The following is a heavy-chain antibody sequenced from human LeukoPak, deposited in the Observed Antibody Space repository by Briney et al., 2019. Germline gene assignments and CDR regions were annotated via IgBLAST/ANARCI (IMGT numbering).Heavy chain of an antibody. CDR3: ARGASPKDAVFFDY. D-gene: IGHD3-16*01. V-gene: IGHV4-61*02. Sequence: SETLPLTCSVSGVSITSGSYYWGWIGQSAGKGLEWIGRVHSSGDIYHNAAFRSRAAVSEDASKNQFSLQLNSVTAADTAVYYCARGASPKDAVFFDYWGQGALITVSS. J-gene: IGHJ4*02. CDR1: GVSITSGSYY. CDR2: VHSSGDI.